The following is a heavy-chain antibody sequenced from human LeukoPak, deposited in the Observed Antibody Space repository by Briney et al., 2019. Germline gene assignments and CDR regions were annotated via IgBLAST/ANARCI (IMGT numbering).Heavy chain of an antibody. CDR3: ARPRGDYGINWFDP. D-gene: IGHD4-17*01. CDR2: IKQDGSEK. CDR1: GFTFSSYW. Sequence: GGSLRLSCAASGFTFSSYWMSWVRQAPGKGLEWVANIKQDGSEKYYVDSVKGRFTISRDNAKNSLYLQMNSLRAEDTALYYCARPRGDYGINWFDPWGQGTLVTASS. J-gene: IGHJ5*02. V-gene: IGHV3-7*01.